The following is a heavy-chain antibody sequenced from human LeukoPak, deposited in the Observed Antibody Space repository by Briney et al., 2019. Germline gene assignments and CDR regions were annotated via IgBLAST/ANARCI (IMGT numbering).Heavy chain of an antibody. Sequence: SETLSLTCTVSGGSISSHYWSWIRQAAGKGLEWIGRIYISESTNYNPSLKSRVTLSLDTSKNQISLRLSSVTAADTAVYYCARDQGLNWNYDFFDYWGHGTLVTVSS. CDR1: GGSISSHY. J-gene: IGHJ4*01. D-gene: IGHD1-7*01. CDR2: IYISEST. CDR3: ARDQGLNWNYDFFDY. V-gene: IGHV4-4*07.